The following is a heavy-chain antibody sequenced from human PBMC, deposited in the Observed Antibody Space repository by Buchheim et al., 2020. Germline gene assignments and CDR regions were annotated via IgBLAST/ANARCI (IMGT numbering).Heavy chain of an antibody. CDR1: GGYISSGGYY. CDR3: ARDKNTVVDY. V-gene: IGHV4-31*03. D-gene: IGHD4-23*01. J-gene: IGHJ4*02. Sequence: QVQLQESGPGLVKPSQTLSLTCTISGGYISSGGYYWSWIRPHPGKGLEWVGYIYYSGSTYYNPSLKSRVTITVDTSKHQFSLKLSSVTAADTAVYYCARDKNTVVDYWGKGTL. CDR2: IYYSGST.